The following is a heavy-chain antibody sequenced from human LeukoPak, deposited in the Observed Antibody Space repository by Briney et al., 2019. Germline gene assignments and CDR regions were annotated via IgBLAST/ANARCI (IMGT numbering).Heavy chain of an antibody. J-gene: IGHJ4*02. CDR3: ARDRLEYRTSSLNY. Sequence: GGSLRLSCAASGFTFSSYTMHWVRRAPGKGLEWVAVISYDGSNKYYADSVKGQFTISRDNSKNTLYLQMNSLRAEDTAVYYCARDRLEYRTSSLNYWGQGTLVTVSS. V-gene: IGHV3-30*04. CDR1: GFTFSSYT. D-gene: IGHD6-6*01. CDR2: ISYDGSNK.